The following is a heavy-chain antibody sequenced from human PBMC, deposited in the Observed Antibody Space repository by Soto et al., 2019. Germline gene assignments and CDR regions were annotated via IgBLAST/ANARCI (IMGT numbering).Heavy chain of an antibody. CDR2: IIPIFGTA. CDR3: ALVRSYYYDRSGYYSPPDAFDI. V-gene: IGHV1-69*12. Sequence: QVQLVQSGAEVKKPGSSVKVSCKASGGTFSSYAISWVRQAPGQGLEWMGGIIPIFGTANYAQKFQGRVTITADESTSTAYMELSSLLSEDTAVYYWALVRSYYYDRSGYYSPPDAFDIWGQGTMVTVSS. D-gene: IGHD3-22*01. CDR1: GGTFSSYA. J-gene: IGHJ3*02.